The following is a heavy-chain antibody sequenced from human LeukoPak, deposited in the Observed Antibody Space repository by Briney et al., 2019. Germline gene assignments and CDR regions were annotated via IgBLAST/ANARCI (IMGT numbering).Heavy chain of an antibody. CDR2: MNPNSGNT. Sequence: ASVKVSCKASGYTFTSYDINWVRHATGQGLEWMGWMNPNSGNTGYAQKFQGRVTMTRNTSISTAYMELSSLRSEDTAVYYCARGDYWLFNHYYYYMDVWGKGATVTISS. CDR3: ARGDYWLFNHYYYYMDV. CDR1: GYTFTSYD. J-gene: IGHJ6*03. D-gene: IGHD3-9*01. V-gene: IGHV1-8*01.